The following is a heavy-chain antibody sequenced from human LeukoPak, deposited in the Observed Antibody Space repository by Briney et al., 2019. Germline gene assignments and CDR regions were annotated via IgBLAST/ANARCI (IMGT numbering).Heavy chain of an antibody. D-gene: IGHD3-16*01. Sequence: GESLKISCRASGYRFTSYWIGWVRQMPGKGLEWMGNIYPADSDTRYSPSFEGQVIISADQSITTAYLQWSSLKASDTAMYYCARHYISDDNDYSGWAWDIWGQGTMVTVSS. CDR2: IYPADSDT. J-gene: IGHJ3*02. V-gene: IGHV5-51*01. CDR1: GYRFTSYW. CDR3: ARHYISDDNDYSGWAWDI.